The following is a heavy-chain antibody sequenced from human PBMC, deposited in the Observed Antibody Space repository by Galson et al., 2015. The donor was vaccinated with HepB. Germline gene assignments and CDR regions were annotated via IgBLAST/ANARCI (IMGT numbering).Heavy chain of an antibody. CDR3: TRFGDSSSWQNWFDP. V-gene: IGHV3-73*01. D-gene: IGHD6-13*01. Sequence: SLRLSCAASGFTFSGSAMHWVRQASGKGLEWVGRIRSKANSYATAYAASVKGRFTISRDDSKNTAYLQMNSLKTEDTAVYYCTRFGDSSSWQNWFDPWGQGTLVTVSS. J-gene: IGHJ5*02. CDR1: GFTFSGSA. CDR2: IRSKANSYAT.